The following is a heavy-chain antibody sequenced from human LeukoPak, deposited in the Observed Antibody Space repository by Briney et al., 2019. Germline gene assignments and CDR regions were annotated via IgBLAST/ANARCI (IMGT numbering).Heavy chain of an antibody. D-gene: IGHD3-22*01. J-gene: IGHJ4*02. Sequence: AAVKVYCKVSGYTLTELSMHWVRQAPGKGLEWMGGFDPEDGETIYAQKFQGRVTMTEDTSTDTAYMELSSLRSEDTAVYYCATGDSSGYIHNWGQGTLVTVSS. CDR3: ATGDSSGYIHN. V-gene: IGHV1-24*01. CDR2: FDPEDGET. CDR1: GYTLTELS.